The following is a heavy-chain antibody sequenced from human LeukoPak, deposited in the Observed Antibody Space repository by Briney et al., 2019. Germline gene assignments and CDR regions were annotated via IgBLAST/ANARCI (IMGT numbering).Heavy chain of an antibody. D-gene: IGHD3-9*01. V-gene: IGHV4-39*01. CDR2: IYYSGST. J-gene: IGHJ4*02. CDR3: ARLVDWGKYFDY. Sequence: SETLSLTCTVSGGSISSYYWSWIRQPPGKGLEWIGSIYYSGSTYYNPSLKSRVTISVDTSKNQFSLKLSSVTAADTAVYYCARLVDWGKYFDYWGQGTLVTVSS. CDR1: GGSISSYY.